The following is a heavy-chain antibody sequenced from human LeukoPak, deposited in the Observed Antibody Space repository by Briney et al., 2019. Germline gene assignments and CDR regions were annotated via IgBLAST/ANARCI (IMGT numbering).Heavy chain of an antibody. Sequence: GESLKISCKGSGYIFPNYWIAWVRQMPGKGLEWMGIIYPDDSDTRYSPSFQGQVTISADNSISTAYLQWSSLRASDTAMHYCARHIQGGLFEYWGQGTLVTVSS. D-gene: IGHD2-21*01. J-gene: IGHJ4*02. CDR1: GYIFPNYW. CDR3: ARHIQGGLFEY. CDR2: IYPDDSDT. V-gene: IGHV5-51*01.